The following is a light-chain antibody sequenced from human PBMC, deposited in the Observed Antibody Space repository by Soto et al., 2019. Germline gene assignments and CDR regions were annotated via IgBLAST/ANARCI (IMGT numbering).Light chain of an antibody. J-gene: IGKJ4*01. Sequence: DIQMTQSPSTLSASVGDRVTITCRASQSISSWLAWYQQKPGKAPKLLIYDASSLESGVPSRFSGSGSWTEFTLPISSLQPDDFSTYYCQQYNSYSGTFGGGTKVEIK. CDR1: QSISSW. CDR3: QQYNSYSGT. V-gene: IGKV1-5*01. CDR2: DAS.